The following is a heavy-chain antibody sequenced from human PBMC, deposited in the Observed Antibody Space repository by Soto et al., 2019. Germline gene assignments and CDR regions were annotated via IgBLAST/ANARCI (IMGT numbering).Heavy chain of an antibody. CDR2: MYNTGRT. J-gene: IGHJ6*02. CDR3: ARDLWGYCGTDCYPLDV. CDR1: CCSIPSYY. D-gene: IGHD2-21*02. V-gene: IGHV4-59*01. Sequence: PETLFLTCTINCCSIPSYYGSRIPQATRPGLEWIGYMYNTGRTVYNPSFKSRVTIPVDTSKNQFSLQLDSVTAADTAVYYCARDLWGYCGTDCYPLDVWGQGTTVT.